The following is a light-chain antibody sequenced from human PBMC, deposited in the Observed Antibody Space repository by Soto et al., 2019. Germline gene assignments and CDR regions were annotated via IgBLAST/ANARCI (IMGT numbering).Light chain of an antibody. CDR3: QQYNRWPPIT. V-gene: IGKV1-13*02. J-gene: IGKJ5*01. CDR1: QGISSA. Sequence: AIQLTQSPSSLSASVGDRVTITCRASQGISSALAWYQQKPGEAPKVLISYASSLESGVPSRFSGSGSGTDFTLTISSLQSEDFAVYFCQQYNRWPPITFGQGTRLENK. CDR2: YAS.